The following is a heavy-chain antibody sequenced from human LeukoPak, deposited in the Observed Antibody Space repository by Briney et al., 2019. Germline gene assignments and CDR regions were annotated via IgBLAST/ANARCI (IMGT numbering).Heavy chain of an antibody. Sequence: GGSLRLSCAASGFTFSTYTMNWVRQAPGKGLEWVSSITTSSSYIYYADSVKGRFTISRDNAKNSLYLQMNSLRAEDTAVYYCAELGITMIGGVWGKGTTVTISS. V-gene: IGHV3-21*01. CDR3: AELGITMIGGV. CDR2: ITTSSSYI. D-gene: IGHD3-10*02. CDR1: GFTFSTYT. J-gene: IGHJ6*04.